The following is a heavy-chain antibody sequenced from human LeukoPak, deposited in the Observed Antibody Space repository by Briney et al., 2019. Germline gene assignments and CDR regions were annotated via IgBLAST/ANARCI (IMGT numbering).Heavy chain of an antibody. CDR3: ARLWSGTGCIDY. Sequence: SETLSLTCTVSGYSISSGYYWGWIRQPPGKGLEWIGSIYHSGSTYYNPSLKRRVTISVDTSKNQFSLQLTSVTAADTALYFCARLWSGTGCIDYWGQGTLVTVSS. J-gene: IGHJ4*02. CDR2: IYHSGST. D-gene: IGHD3-3*01. V-gene: IGHV4-38-2*02. CDR1: GYSISSGYY.